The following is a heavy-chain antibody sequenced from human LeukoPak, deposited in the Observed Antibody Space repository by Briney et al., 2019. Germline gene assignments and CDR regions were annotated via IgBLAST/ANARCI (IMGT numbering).Heavy chain of an antibody. CDR3: ARHGSTGDYFDY. CDR2: VYYSGST. D-gene: IGHD7-27*01. V-gene: IGHV4-59*08. Sequence: SETLSLTCTVSGGFISDSYWSWIRQPPGKGLEWIGYVYYSGSTNYNPSLKSRVTISVDTSKNQFSLKLSSVTAADTAVYYCARHGSTGDYFDYWGQGTLVTVSS. J-gene: IGHJ4*02. CDR1: GGFISDSY.